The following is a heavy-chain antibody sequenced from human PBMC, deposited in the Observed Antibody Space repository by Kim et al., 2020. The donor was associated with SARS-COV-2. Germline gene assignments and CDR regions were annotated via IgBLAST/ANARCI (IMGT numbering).Heavy chain of an antibody. V-gene: IGHV1-46*01. Sequence: ASVKVSCKASGYTFSSHWMHWVRQAPGQGLEWMGIINANDGSGTYAQTFKGRVIMSMDTSVSTAYMQLSTLRAEDTAVYYCARAASSDNSWCFD. CDR1: GYTFSSHW. CDR2: INANDGSG. J-gene: IGHJ3*01. D-gene: IGHD4-4*01. CDR3: ARAASSDNSWCFD.